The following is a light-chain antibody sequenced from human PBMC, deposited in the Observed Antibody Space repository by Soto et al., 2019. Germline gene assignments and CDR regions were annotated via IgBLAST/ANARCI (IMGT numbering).Light chain of an antibody. CDR1: SSDVGSYNL. Sequence: QSALTQPASVSGSPGQSITISCTGTSSDVGSYNLVSWYQQHPDKAPKLMIYEVSKRPSGVSNRFSGSKSGNTASLTISGLQAEDEADYYCCSYAGSSTHYVFGTGTKVTVL. J-gene: IGLJ1*01. CDR3: CSYAGSSTHYV. V-gene: IGLV2-23*02. CDR2: EVS.